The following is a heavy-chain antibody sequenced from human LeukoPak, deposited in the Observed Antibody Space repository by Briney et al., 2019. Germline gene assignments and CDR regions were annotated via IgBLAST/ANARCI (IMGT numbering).Heavy chain of an antibody. CDR2: INYSRNP. D-gene: IGHD3-16*01. J-gene: IGHJ6*03. CDR3: ARERIGTGTVLGKDYYYMDV. CDR1: GGSFSGYY. Sequence: SETLSLTCAVYGGSFSGYYWSWIRQPPGKGLEWIGNINYSRNPYYNPSLKSRVTISVDTSKNQFSLKLSSVTAADTAMYYCARERIGTGTVLGKDYYYMDVWGKGTTVTVSS. V-gene: IGHV4-34*01.